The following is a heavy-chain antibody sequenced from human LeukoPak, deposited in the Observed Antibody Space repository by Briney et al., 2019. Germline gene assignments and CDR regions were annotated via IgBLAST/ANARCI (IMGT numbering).Heavy chain of an antibody. CDR2: IYNTGDYT. J-gene: IGHJ4*02. V-gene: IGHV3-23*05. D-gene: IGHD3-3*01. CDR1: GFHFGVSA. CDR3: AKSGARWSHFDS. Sequence: PGGSLRLSCAASGFHFGVSAMAWVRQAPGKGLEWVADIYNTGDYTYYAHSVRGRFTISRDNSKNTLYLQMDSLRDEDTALYYCAKSGARWSHFDSWGQGALVTVSS.